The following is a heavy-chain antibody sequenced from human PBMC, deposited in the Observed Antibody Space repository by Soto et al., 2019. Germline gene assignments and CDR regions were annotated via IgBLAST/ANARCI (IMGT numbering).Heavy chain of an antibody. CDR3: ARDSPNSSGWPHSYYGMDV. CDR1: GYTFTSYA. V-gene: IGHV1-3*01. J-gene: IGHJ6*02. D-gene: IGHD6-19*01. Sequence: GASVKVSCKASGYTFTSYAMHWVRQAPGQRLEWMGWINAGNGNTKYSQKFQGRVTITRDTSASTAYMELSSLRSEDTAVYYCARDSPNSSGWPHSYYGMDVWGQGTTVTVSS. CDR2: INAGNGNT.